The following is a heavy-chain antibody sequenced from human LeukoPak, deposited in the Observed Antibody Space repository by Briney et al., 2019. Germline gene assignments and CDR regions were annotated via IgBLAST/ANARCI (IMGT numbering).Heavy chain of an antibody. CDR2: ISAYNGNT. V-gene: IGHV1-18*01. D-gene: IGHD6-13*01. Sequence: ASVKVSCKASGYAFTSYGISWGRQALGQGLEWMGWISAYNGNTNYAQKLQGRVTMTTDTSTSTAYMELRSLRSDDTAVYYCASGIPSSWEPYYFDYWGQGTLVTVSS. CDR1: GYAFTSYG. CDR3: ASGIPSSWEPYYFDY. J-gene: IGHJ4*02.